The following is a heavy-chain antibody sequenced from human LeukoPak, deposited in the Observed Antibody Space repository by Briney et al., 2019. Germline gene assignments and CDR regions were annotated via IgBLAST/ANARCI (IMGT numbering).Heavy chain of an antibody. V-gene: IGHV4-39*01. CDR3: ARYQWELPYYYYMDV. CDR2: IYYSGST. J-gene: IGHJ6*03. Sequence: SETLSLTCTVSGGSISSSSYYWGWIRQPPGKGLEWIGSIYYSGSTYYNPSLKSRVTISVDTSKNQFSQKLSSVTAADTAVYYCARYQWELPYYYYMDVWGKGTTVTVPS. CDR1: GGSISSSSYY. D-gene: IGHD1-26*01.